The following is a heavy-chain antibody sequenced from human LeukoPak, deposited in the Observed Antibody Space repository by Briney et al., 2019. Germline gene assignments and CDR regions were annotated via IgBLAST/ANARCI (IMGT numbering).Heavy chain of an antibody. CDR1: GFTFGDYA. J-gene: IGHJ3*02. CDR2: IRSKTYGGTT. CDR3: TRVPGYSYGYETFDI. Sequence: GGSLRLSCTASGFTFGDYAMSWFRQAPGKGLEWVGFIRSKTYGGTTEYVASVKGRLTISRDDSKSIAYLQMNSLKTEDTAVYYCTRVPGYSYGYETFDIWGQGTMVTVSS. V-gene: IGHV3-49*03. D-gene: IGHD5-18*01.